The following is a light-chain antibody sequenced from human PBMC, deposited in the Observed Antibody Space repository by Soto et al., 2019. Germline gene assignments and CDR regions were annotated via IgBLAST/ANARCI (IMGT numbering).Light chain of an antibody. J-gene: IGKJ1*01. CDR1: QSISSY. Sequence: DNKMTQSPSAVSASVGDRVTIPCRASQSISSYLNWYQQKPGKAPKLLIYAASSLQSGVPSRFSGSGSGTDFTLTIISLQPEDFATYYCQQSYSTPRTFGQGTKVDIK. CDR3: QQSYSTPRT. V-gene: IGKV1-39*01. CDR2: AAS.